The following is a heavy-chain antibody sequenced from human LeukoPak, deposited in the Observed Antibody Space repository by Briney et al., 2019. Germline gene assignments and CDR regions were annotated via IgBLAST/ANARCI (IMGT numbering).Heavy chain of an antibody. V-gene: IGHV3-30*18. CDR1: GFTFSSYG. CDR3: AKPPPVAAAAPDY. J-gene: IGHJ4*02. D-gene: IGHD6-13*01. Sequence: PGGSLRLSCAASGFTFSSYGMHWVRQAPGKGLEWVAVISYDGSNKYYADSVKGRFTISRDNSKNTLYLQMNSLRAEDTAVYYCAKPPPVAAAAPDYWGQGTLVTVSP. CDR2: ISYDGSNK.